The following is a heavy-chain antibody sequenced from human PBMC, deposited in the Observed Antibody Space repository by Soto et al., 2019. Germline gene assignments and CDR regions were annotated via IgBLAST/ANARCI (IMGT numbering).Heavy chain of an antibody. CDR1: GFTFSSYA. V-gene: IGHV3-30-3*01. CDR3: ARAITLLEWRYSYYAMEF. D-gene: IGHD3-3*01. Sequence: VGFLRLSCASSGFTFSSYAMHCVGKAPGKGLEWVAVISYDGSSKYYADSVKGRFTISRDNSKNTLYLQMNSLRAEDTAVYYCARAITLLEWRYSYYAMEFWGQGTTGTVSS. CDR2: ISYDGSSK. J-gene: IGHJ6*02.